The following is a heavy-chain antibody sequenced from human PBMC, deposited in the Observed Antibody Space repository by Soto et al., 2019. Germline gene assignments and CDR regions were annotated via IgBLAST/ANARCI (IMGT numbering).Heavy chain of an antibody. CDR1: GFTFSSYG. Sequence: GGSLRLSCAASGFTFSSYGMHWVRQAPGKGLEWVAVIWYDGSNKYYADSVKGRFTISRDNSKNTLYLQMNSLRAEDTAVYYCARLPYYDSSGYHDEEDYYGMDVWGQGTTVTVSS. V-gene: IGHV3-33*01. CDR2: IWYDGSNK. D-gene: IGHD3-22*01. J-gene: IGHJ6*02. CDR3: ARLPYYDSSGYHDEEDYYGMDV.